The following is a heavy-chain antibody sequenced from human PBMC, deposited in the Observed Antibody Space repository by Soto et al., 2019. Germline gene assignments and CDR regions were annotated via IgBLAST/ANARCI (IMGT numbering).Heavy chain of an antibody. J-gene: IGHJ4*02. V-gene: IGHV3-23*01. CDR1: GFTFSNYA. CDR2: VIGSSGST. CDR3: ARGQRSFDY. D-gene: IGHD6-25*01. Sequence: EVQLLEFGGGLVQPGGSLRLSCAASGFTFSNYAMSWVRQAPGKGLEWVSSVIGSSGSTDYADSVKGRFTISSDNSKNTLYLHMNTLRAVDTAVYYCARGQRSFDYWGQGTLVTVSS.